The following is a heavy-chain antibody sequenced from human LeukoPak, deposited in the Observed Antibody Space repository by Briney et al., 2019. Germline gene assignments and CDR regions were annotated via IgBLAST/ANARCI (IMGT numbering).Heavy chain of an antibody. D-gene: IGHD5-18*01. V-gene: IGHV3-33*01. CDR3: ARVALSGNNYGCYFDY. J-gene: IGHJ4*02. CDR2: IWYDGSNR. Sequence: PGRSLRLSCAASGFSFSDYGMHWVRQAPGKGLEWVASIWYDGSNRYYADSVKGRFTISRDNSKNTLYLQMGSLRAEDTAVYYCARVALSGNNYGCYFDYWGQGTLVTVSS. CDR1: GFSFSDYG.